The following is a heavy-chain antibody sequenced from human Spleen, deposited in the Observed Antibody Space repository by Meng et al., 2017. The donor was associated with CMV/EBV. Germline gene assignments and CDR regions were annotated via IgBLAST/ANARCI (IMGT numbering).Heavy chain of an antibody. Sequence: SETLSLTCTVSGYSISSGYYWGWIRQPPGKGLEWIGSIYHSGSTYYNPSLKSRVTISVDTSKNQFSLKLSSVTAADTAVYYCARADGLGLRLGELSLSPWFDPWGQGTLVTVSS. CDR2: IYHSGST. CDR1: GYSISSGYY. J-gene: IGHJ5*02. V-gene: IGHV4-38-2*02. D-gene: IGHD3-16*02. CDR3: ARADGLGLRLGELSLSPWFDP.